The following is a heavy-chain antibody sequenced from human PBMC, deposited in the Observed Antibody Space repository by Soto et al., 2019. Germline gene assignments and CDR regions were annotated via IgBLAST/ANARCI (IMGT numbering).Heavy chain of an antibody. D-gene: IGHD3-10*01. CDR2: FDPEDGET. Sequence: GASVKVSCKVSGYTLTELSMHWVRQAPVKGLEWMGCFDPEDGETIYAQKFQGRVTMTEDTSTETAYMELSSLRSEDTAVYYCATVGGSGLDYYYYGMDVWGQGTTVNVSS. V-gene: IGHV1-24*01. CDR1: GYTLTELS. CDR3: ATVGGSGLDYYYYGMDV. J-gene: IGHJ6*02.